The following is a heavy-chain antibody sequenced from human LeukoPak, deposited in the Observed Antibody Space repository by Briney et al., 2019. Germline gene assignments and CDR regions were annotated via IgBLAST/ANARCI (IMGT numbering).Heavy chain of an antibody. D-gene: IGHD1-26*01. CDR3: ARARTSSSGSYYSVGAFDP. Sequence: ASVKVSCKASGGSFSIYAINWVRQATGQGLEWMGWMNPNSGNTGYAQKFQGRVTITRNTSISTAYIELSSLRSEDTAVYYCARARTSSSGSYYSVGAFDPWGQGTLVTVSS. J-gene: IGHJ5*02. CDR1: GGSFSIYA. CDR2: MNPNSGNT. V-gene: IGHV1-8*03.